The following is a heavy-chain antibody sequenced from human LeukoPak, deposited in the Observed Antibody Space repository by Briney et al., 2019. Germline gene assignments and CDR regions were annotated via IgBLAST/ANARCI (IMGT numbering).Heavy chain of an antibody. CDR2: INPSGGST. D-gene: IGHD1-26*01. CDR3: ARDLGGGRSEYFDY. CDR1: GYTFTSYY. V-gene: IGHV1-46*01. Sequence: GASVKVSCKASGYTFTSYYMHWVRQAPGQGLEWMGIINPSGGSTSYAQKFQGRVTMTTDTSTSTAYMELRSLRSDDTAVYYCARDLGGGRSEYFDYWGQGTLVTVSS. J-gene: IGHJ4*02.